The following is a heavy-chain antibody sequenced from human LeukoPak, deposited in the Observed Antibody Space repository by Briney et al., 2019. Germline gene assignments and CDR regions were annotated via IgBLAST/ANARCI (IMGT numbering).Heavy chain of an antibody. CDR2: TYYRSKWYN. V-gene: IGHV6-1*01. CDR3: GRLSGYSYGLDY. CDR1: GDSVSSNSAA. J-gene: IGHJ4*02. D-gene: IGHD5-18*01. Sequence: SQTLSLTCAVSGDSVSSNSAAWNWIRQSPSRGLEWLVRTYYRSKWYNHYAVSVKSRITINPDTSKNQFSLQLNSVTPEDTAVYYCGRLSGYSYGLDYWGQGTLVTVSS.